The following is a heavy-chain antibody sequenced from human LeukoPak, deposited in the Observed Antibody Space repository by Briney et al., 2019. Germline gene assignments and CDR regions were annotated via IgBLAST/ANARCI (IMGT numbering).Heavy chain of an antibody. CDR3: ARATKYWDVLDY. J-gene: IGHJ4*02. D-gene: IGHD1-26*01. CDR2: INHSGST. V-gene: IGHV4-34*01. Sequence: GSLRLSCAASGFTFSSYSMNWVCQPPGKGLEWIGEINHSGSTNYNPSLKSRVTISVDTSKNQFSLKLSSVTAADTAVYYCARATKYWDVLDYWGQGTLVTVSS. CDR1: GFTFSSYS.